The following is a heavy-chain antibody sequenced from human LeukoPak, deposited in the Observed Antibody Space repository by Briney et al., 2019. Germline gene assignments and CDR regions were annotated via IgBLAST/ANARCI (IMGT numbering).Heavy chain of an antibody. CDR1: GFTFSSYA. CDR2: VSYDGTNK. CDR3: ARDILVGSYSYYYMDV. J-gene: IGHJ6*03. D-gene: IGHD1-26*01. Sequence: GGSLILSCADSGFTFSSYAMHWVRQAPGKGLEWVAVVSYDGTNKYYADSVKGRFTISRDNSKNTLYLQMNSLRAEDTAVYYCARDILVGSYSYYYMDVWGKGTTVTVSS. V-gene: IGHV3-30*04.